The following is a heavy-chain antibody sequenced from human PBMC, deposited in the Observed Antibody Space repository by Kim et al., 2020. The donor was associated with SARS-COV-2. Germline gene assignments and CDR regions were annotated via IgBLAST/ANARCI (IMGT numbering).Heavy chain of an antibody. Sequence: GGSLRLSCAASGFTFDDYAMQWVRQAPGKGLEWVSGISCNSNNIAYADSVKGRFTISRDNAKNSLYLQMNSLRGEDTAVYYCVKVGPGATIGAFDIWGQGAMVTVSS. CDR1: GFTFDDYA. CDR3: VKVGPGATIGAFDI. D-gene: IGHD5-12*01. CDR2: ISCNSNNI. J-gene: IGHJ3*02. V-gene: IGHV3-9*01.